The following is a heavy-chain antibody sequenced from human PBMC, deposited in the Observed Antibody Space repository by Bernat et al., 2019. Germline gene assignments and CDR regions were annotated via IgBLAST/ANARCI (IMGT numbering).Heavy chain of an antibody. CDR2: ISRSGSSI. D-gene: IGHD1-1*01. CDR1: GFTFSSYS. J-gene: IGHJ4*02. V-gene: IGHV3-21*05. Sequence: EVQLVESGGGLVKPGGSLRLSCAASGFTFSSYSMNWVRQAPGKGLEWVSHISRSGSSIYYADSVKGRFTISRDNAKKSLYLKMNSLRAEDTAVYYCARDTGTTGTTPDYWGQGTLVTVSS. CDR3: ARDTGTTGTTPDY.